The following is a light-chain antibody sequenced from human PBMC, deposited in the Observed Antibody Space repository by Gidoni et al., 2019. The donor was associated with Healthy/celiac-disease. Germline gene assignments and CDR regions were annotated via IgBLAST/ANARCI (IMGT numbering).Light chain of an antibody. Sequence: DTQMTQSPSSLSASVGDRDTITCRANQSISNYLNWYQQKPGKPPKLLINAASSLQGGVPSRFSSSGSCADFTITISSLQHEDFAAYYYHQSYSTPQTFGQXTKVEIK. CDR3: HQSYSTPQT. CDR2: AAS. J-gene: IGKJ1*01. CDR1: QSISNY. V-gene: IGKV1-39*01.